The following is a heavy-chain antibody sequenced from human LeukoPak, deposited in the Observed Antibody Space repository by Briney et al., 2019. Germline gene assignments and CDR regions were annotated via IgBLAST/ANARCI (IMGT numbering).Heavy chain of an antibody. D-gene: IGHD2-2*01. V-gene: IGHV5-51*01. CDR1: GYSFTSYW. Sequence: GESLKISCKGSGYSFTSYWIGWVRQMPGKGLEWMGIIYPGDSDTRYSPSFQGQVTISADKSISTAYLQWSSLKASDTAMYHCARPLGYCSSTSCPRWAFDIWGQGTMVTVSS. J-gene: IGHJ3*02. CDR3: ARPLGYCSSTSCPRWAFDI. CDR2: IYPGDSDT.